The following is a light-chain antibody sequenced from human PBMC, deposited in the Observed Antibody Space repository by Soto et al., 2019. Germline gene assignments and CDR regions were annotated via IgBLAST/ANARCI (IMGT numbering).Light chain of an antibody. CDR1: QSISSY. CDR2: AAS. J-gene: IGKJ5*01. V-gene: IGKV1-39*01. CDR3: QQGYSTPIT. Sequence: QMTQSPSSVSASVGDRVAITCRASQSISSYLNWYQQKPGKAPKVLIYAASNLQSGVPSRFSGSGSGTDFALTISRLQPEDFATYYCQQGYSTPITFGQGTRLEIK.